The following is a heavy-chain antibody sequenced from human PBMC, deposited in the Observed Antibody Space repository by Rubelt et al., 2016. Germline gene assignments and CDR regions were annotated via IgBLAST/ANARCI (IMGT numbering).Heavy chain of an antibody. CDR2: ISTGSSTI. CDR1: GFTFSSYS. CDR3: ARGRTLGY. J-gene: IGHJ4*02. Sequence: VESGGGSVQPGGSLRLSCAASGFTFSSYSMNWVRQAPGKGLEWVSYISTGSSTIYYADSVKGRFTISRDNAKNSLYLQMISLRVEDTAVYYCARGRTLGYWGQGALVTVSS. V-gene: IGHV3-48*04. D-gene: IGHD2/OR15-2a*01.